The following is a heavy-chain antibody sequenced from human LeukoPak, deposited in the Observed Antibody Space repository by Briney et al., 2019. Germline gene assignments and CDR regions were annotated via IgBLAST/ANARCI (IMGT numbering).Heavy chain of an antibody. J-gene: IGHJ4*02. Sequence: GGSLRLSCAASGYTFSSYGMHWVRQAPGKGLEWVAYIWYDGSKKEYVDSVKGRFTISRDDSKNTLYLQMNSLRAEDTAVYYCARDPVYDSSGYGDYWGQGTLVTVSS. D-gene: IGHD3-22*01. V-gene: IGHV3-33*01. CDR1: GYTFSSYG. CDR3: ARDPVYDSSGYGDY. CDR2: IWYDGSKK.